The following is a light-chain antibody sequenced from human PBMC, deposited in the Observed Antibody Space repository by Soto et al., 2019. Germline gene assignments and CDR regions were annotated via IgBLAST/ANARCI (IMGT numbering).Light chain of an antibody. V-gene: IGKV3-20*01. J-gene: IGKJ1*01. CDR2: GSS. CDR1: QSVSSRH. Sequence: EIVLTQSPGTLSLSPGERATLSCRASQSVSSRHLAWYQQKPGQAPRLLISGSSSRATGIPDRFSGSGSGTDFTLTISRLEPADFAVYFCQQYGSLWTFGQGTKVEIK. CDR3: QQYGSLWT.